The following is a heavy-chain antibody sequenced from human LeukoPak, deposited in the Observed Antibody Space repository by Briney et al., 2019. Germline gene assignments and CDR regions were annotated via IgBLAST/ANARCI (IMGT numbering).Heavy chain of an antibody. CDR2: ISNDGSTT. J-gene: IGHJ4*02. CDR1: GFTFSTFW. CDR3: NVRWGPNSDY. Sequence: GGSLRLSCAASGFTFSTFWMHWVRQTPGKGLVWVSRISNDGSTTHYADSVKGRFTISRDNAKNTLFLHMNSLRAEDTAVYYCNVRWGPNSDYWGQGALVTVSS. D-gene: IGHD7-27*01. V-gene: IGHV3-74*01.